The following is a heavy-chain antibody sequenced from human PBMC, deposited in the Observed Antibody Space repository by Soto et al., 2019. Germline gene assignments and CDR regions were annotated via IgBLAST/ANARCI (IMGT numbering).Heavy chain of an antibody. Sequence: QVQLVESGGGVVQPGRSLRLSCAASGFTFSSYGMHWVHQAPGKGLEWVAVIWYDGSNKYYADSVKGRFTISRDNSKNTLYLQMNSLRAEDTAVYYCARDWSVTTASGFDPWGQGTLVTVSS. CDR3: ARDWSVTTASGFDP. D-gene: IGHD4-4*01. CDR2: IWYDGSNK. CDR1: GFTFSSYG. V-gene: IGHV3-33*01. J-gene: IGHJ5*02.